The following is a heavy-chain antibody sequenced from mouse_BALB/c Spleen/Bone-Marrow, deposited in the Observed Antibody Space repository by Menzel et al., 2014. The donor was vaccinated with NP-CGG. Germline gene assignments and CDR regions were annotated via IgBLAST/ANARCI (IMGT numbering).Heavy chain of an antibody. J-gene: IGHJ3*01. CDR1: GYTFTSYT. V-gene: IGHV1-4*01. D-gene: IGHD2-1*01. Sequence: VQLQQSGAELARPGASVKMSCKAPGYTFTSYTMHWVKQRPGQGLEWIGYINPSSGYTNYNQKFKDKATLTADKSSSTAYMQLSSLTSEDSAVYYCARSNGNYVLAYWGQGTLVTVSA. CDR3: ARSNGNYVLAY. CDR2: INPSSGYT.